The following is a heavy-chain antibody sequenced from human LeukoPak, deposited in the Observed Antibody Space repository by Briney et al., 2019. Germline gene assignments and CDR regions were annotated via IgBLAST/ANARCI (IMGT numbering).Heavy chain of an antibody. J-gene: IGHJ4*02. Sequence: GGSLRLSCAASGFTFSDSAIHWVRQAPGKGLEWVGRIKSKRDGGTTDYAAPGKGRFTISRDDSENTLYLQMNSLKTEDTAVYYCTADVPNDDGDYVPIDYWGQGTLVTVSS. CDR1: GFTFSDSA. V-gene: IGHV3-15*01. CDR2: IKSKRDGGTT. CDR3: TADVPNDDGDYVPIDY. D-gene: IGHD4-17*01.